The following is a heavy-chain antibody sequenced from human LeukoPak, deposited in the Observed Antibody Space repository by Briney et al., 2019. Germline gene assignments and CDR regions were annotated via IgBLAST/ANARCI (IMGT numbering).Heavy chain of an antibody. CDR3: ARVAYISTWYVDY. V-gene: IGHV3-30*03. Sequence: QPGGSLRLSCAASGFTFSSYGMHWVRQAPGKGLEWVAVISYDGSNKYYADSVKGRFTISRDNSKNTLYLQMNSLRAEDTAVYYCARVAYISTWYVDYWGQGTLVNVPS. J-gene: IGHJ4*02. D-gene: IGHD6-13*01. CDR2: ISYDGSNK. CDR1: GFTFSSYG.